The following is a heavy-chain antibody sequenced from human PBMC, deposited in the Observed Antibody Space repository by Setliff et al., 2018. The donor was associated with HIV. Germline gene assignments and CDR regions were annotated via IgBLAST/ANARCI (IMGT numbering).Heavy chain of an antibody. CDR1: GYTFTSSD. Sequence: GASVKVSCKASGYTFTSSDINWVRQATGQGLEWMGWMNPNSGNTGYAQKFQGRVIMTRDTSIKTAYMELSSLRSEDTAVYYCAGGAWYTSGWYSSRYLDVWGKGTTVTVSS. CDR2: MNPNSGNT. V-gene: IGHV1-8*02. J-gene: IGHJ6*03. D-gene: IGHD6-19*01. CDR3: AGGAWYTSGWYSSRYLDV.